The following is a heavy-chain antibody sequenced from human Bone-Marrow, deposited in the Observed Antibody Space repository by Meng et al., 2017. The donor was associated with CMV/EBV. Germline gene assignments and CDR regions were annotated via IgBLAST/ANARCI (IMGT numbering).Heavy chain of an antibody. CDR2: IYYSGST. Sequence: GSLRLSCTVSGGSISSYYWSWIRQPPGKGLEWIGYIYYSGSTNYNPSLKSRVTISVDTSKNQLSLKLGSVTAADTAVYYCARAPSYHGMDVWGQGTTVTVSS. CDR1: GGSISSYY. J-gene: IGHJ6*02. V-gene: IGHV4-59*01. CDR3: ARAPSYHGMDV.